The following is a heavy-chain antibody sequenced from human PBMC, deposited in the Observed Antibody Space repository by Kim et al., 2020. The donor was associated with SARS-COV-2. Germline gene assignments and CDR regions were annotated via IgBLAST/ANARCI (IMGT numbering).Heavy chain of an antibody. J-gene: IGHJ5*02. V-gene: IGHV4-59*01. D-gene: IGHD6-13*01. CDR3: ARTLIAAAGSNWFDP. Sequence: PSLKSRVTISVDTSKNQFSLKLSSVTAADTAVYYCARTLIAAAGSNWFDPWGQGTLVTVSS.